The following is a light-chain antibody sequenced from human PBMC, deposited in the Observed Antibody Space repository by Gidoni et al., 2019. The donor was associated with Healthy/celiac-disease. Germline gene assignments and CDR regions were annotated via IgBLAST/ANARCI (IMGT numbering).Light chain of an antibody. CDR3: QQYDNLPT. CDR2: DAS. V-gene: IGKV1-33*01. Sequence: DIQMTQSPSSLSASVGDRVTITCQASQDISNYLNWYQTKPGKAPKLLIYDASNLETGVPSRFSGSVSGTDFTFTIISLQPEDIATYYCQQYDNLPTFGPGTKVDIK. J-gene: IGKJ3*01. CDR1: QDISNY.